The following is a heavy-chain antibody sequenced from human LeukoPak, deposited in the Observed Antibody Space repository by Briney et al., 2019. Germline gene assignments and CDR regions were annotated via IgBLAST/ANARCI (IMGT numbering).Heavy chain of an antibody. CDR3: ARLLGLDY. D-gene: IGHD2-15*01. Sequence: GGSLRLSCAASGFTFSNYWMTWVRQAPGKGLEWVANIKQDGSEKYYVDSVKGRFTISRDNAENSLSLQMNSLRAEDTAVYYCARLLGLDYWGQGTLVTVSS. V-gene: IGHV3-7*01. J-gene: IGHJ4*02. CDR1: GFTFSNYW. CDR2: IKQDGSEK.